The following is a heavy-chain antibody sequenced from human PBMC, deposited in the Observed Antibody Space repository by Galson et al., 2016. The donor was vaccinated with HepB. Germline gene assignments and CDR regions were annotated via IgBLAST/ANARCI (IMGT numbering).Heavy chain of an antibody. D-gene: IGHD6-25*01. CDR2: IHSSGTS. Sequence: SETLSLTCTVSGDSIRNVGRHWGWFRQSPGKGLEHIGSIHSSGTSYYNPSLTSRITVSADTSRNQLFLSLTSVTAADTAIYYCVRLGTAAAVANRRGSIYWSQGTRVSVSS. J-gene: IGHJ4*02. CDR1: GDSIRNVGRH. CDR3: VRLGTAAAVANRRGSIY. V-gene: IGHV4-39*01.